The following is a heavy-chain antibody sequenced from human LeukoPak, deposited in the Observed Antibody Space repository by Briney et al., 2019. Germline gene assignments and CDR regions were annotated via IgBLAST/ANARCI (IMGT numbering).Heavy chain of an antibody. D-gene: IGHD4-17*01. Sequence: LRLSCAASGFTFSSYTMNWVRQPPGKGLEWIGSIYYSGSTYYNPSLKSRVTISVDTSKNQFSLKLSSVTAADTAVYYCARFYGDYSYYFDYWGQGTLVTVSS. J-gene: IGHJ4*02. V-gene: IGHV4-39*01. CDR1: GFTFSSYT. CDR2: IYYSGST. CDR3: ARFYGDYSYYFDY.